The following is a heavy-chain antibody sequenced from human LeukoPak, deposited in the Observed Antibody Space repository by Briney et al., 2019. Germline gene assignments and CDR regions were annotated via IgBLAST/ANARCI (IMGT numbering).Heavy chain of an antibody. J-gene: IGHJ4*02. Sequence: PSETLSLTCTVSGGSITSSSYYWSWIRQPPGKGLEWIGYIYYSGSTNYNPSLKSRVTISVDTSKNQFSLKLSSVTAADTAVYYCASALRYFDAFDYWGQGTLVTVSS. CDR2: IYYSGST. V-gene: IGHV4-61*01. CDR3: ASALRYFDAFDY. CDR1: GGSITSSSYY. D-gene: IGHD3-9*01.